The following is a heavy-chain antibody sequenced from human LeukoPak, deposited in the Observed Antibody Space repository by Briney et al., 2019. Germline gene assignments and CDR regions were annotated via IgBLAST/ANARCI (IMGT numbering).Heavy chain of an antibody. CDR3: AKDMGRYSSSWYDY. D-gene: IGHD6-13*01. Sequence: GGSLRLSCAASGFTFDDYAMHWVRQAPGKGLEWVSGISWNSGSIGYADSVKGRFTISRDNAKNSPYLQMNSLRAEDTALYYCAKDMGRYSSSWYDYWGQGTLVTVSS. J-gene: IGHJ4*02. CDR1: GFTFDDYA. V-gene: IGHV3-9*01. CDR2: ISWNSGSI.